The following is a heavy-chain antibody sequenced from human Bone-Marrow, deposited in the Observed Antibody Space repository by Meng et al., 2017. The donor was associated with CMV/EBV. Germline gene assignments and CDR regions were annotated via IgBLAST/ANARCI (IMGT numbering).Heavy chain of an antibody. J-gene: IGHJ4*02. D-gene: IGHD3-9*01. CDR1: GFTFDDYA. CDR2: ISWNSGSI. Sequence: GGSLRLSCAASGFTFDDYAMHWVRQAPGKGLEWVSGISWNSGSIGYADSVKGRFTISRDNAKNSLYLQMNSLRAEDTALYYCAKDKSKYDILTGSGIGEYWGQGTLVTVSS. CDR3: AKDKSKYDILTGSGIGEY. V-gene: IGHV3-9*01.